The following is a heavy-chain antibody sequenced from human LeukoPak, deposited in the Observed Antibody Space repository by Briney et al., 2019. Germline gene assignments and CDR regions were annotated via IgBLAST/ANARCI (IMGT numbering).Heavy chain of an antibody. CDR2: VLASGGRT. J-gene: IGHJ4*02. Sequence: GGSLRLSCAAFGFTFSSYAMGWVRQPPGKGLEWVSAVLASGGRTFYADSVKGRFTISRDNSKNTLYLQMNSLRAEDTAVYYCAKYYKLSGYYLGGYDYWGQGTLVTVSS. D-gene: IGHD3-22*01. CDR1: GFTFSSYA. CDR3: AKYYKLSGYYLGGYDY. V-gene: IGHV3-23*01.